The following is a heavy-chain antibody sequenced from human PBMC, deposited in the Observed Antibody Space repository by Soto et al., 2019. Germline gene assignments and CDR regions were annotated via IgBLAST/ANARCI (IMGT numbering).Heavy chain of an antibody. J-gene: IGHJ6*02. Sequence: GGSLRLSCAASGFTVSSNYMSWVRQAPGKGLEWVSVIYSGGSTYYADSVKGRFTISRDNSKNTLYLQMNSLRAEDTAVYYCARDGTHSDILTGYYYYYGMDVWGQGTTVTVSS. CDR1: GFTVSSNY. CDR3: ARDGTHSDILTGYYYYYGMDV. D-gene: IGHD3-9*01. V-gene: IGHV3-66*01. CDR2: IYSGGST.